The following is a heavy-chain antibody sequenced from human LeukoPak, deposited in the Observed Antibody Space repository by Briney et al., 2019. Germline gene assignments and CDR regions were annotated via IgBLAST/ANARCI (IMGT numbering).Heavy chain of an antibody. Sequence: PSETLSLTCAVSGGSISSGGYSWSWIRQPPGKGLEWFRYIYHSGSTYYNPSLKSRVTISVDRSKNQFSLKLSSVTAADTAVYYCARGPTVRGSFDYWGQGTLVTVSS. J-gene: IGHJ4*02. V-gene: IGHV4-30-2*01. D-gene: IGHD3-10*01. CDR1: GGSISSGGYS. CDR3: ARGPTVRGSFDY. CDR2: IYHSGST.